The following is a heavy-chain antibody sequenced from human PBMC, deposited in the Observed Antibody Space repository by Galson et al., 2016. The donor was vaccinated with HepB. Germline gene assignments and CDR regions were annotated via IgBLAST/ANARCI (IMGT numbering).Heavy chain of an antibody. CDR1: GYTFTSHD. CDR2: MNPNSGNA. CDR3: ARYPKRMAMDV. Sequence: SVKVSCKASGYTFTSHDINWVRQATGQGLEWMGWMNPNSGNAGYAQKFQGRVSMTRSTSISTAYMELSSLRSEDTAVYYCARYPKRMAMDVWGQGTTVTVSS. V-gene: IGHV1-8*01. D-gene: IGHD5-24*01. J-gene: IGHJ6*02.